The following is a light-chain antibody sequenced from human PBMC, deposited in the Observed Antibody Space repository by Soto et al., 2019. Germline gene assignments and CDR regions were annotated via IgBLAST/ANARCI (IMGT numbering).Light chain of an antibody. Sequence: QSALTQPASVSGSPGHSITISCTGASGAFGGFNYVSWYQQHPGKAPQLLIYGVTNRPSGVSSRFSGSKSGNTASLTISGLQADDEAEYYCNSYTNTNTLPVFGTGTKVTV. V-gene: IGLV2-14*03. CDR3: NSYTNTNTLPV. CDR1: SGAFGGFNY. CDR2: GVT. J-gene: IGLJ1*01.